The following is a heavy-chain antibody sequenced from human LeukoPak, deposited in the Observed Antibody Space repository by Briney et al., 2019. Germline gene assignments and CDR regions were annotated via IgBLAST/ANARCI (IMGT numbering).Heavy chain of an antibody. CDR3: ARIAAAGTGAWATIYYYYYYGMDV. CDR2: IYTSGST. Sequence: PSETLSLTCTVSGGSISSYYWSWIRQPAGKGLEWIGRIYTSGSTNYNPSLKSRVTMSVDTSKNQFSLKLSSVTAADTAVYYCARIAAAGTGAWATIYYYYYYGMDVWGQGTTVTVSS. CDR1: GGSISSYY. V-gene: IGHV4-4*07. D-gene: IGHD6-13*01. J-gene: IGHJ6*02.